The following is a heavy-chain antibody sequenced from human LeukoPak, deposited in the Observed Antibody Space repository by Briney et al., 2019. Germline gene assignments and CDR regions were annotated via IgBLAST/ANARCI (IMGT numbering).Heavy chain of an antibody. J-gene: IGHJ4*02. Sequence: GGSLRLSCAASGFTFSSYGMHWVRQAPGKVLEWVAFIRYDGSNKYYADSVKGRFTISRDNSKNTLYLQMNSLRAEDTAVYYCARKDSSGWYGFDYWGQGTLVTVSS. CDR3: ARKDSSGWYGFDY. CDR2: IRYDGSNK. CDR1: GFTFSSYG. V-gene: IGHV3-30*02. D-gene: IGHD6-19*01.